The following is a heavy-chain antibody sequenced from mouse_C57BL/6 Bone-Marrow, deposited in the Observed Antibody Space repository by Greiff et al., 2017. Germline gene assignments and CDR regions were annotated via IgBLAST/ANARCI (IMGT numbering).Heavy chain of an antibody. CDR1: GYTFTDYE. J-gene: IGHJ2*01. CDR3: TTAIVASPYCFDY. D-gene: IGHD1-1*01. CDR2: IDPETGGT. V-gene: IGHV1-15*01. Sequence: QVTLKESGAELVRPGASVTLSCKASGYTFTDYEMHWVKQTPVHGLEWIGAIDPETGGTAYNQKFKGKAILTADKSYSTAYMELRSLKSEDSAVYYCTTAIVASPYCFDYWGQGTTLTVSS.